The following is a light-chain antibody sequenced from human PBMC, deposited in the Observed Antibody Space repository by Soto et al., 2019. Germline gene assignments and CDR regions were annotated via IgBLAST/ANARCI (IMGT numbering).Light chain of an antibody. Sequence: QTVVTQEPSFSVSPGGTVTLTCGLSSGSVSTSYYPSWYQQTPGQAPRTLIYSTNTRSSGVPDHFSGSILGNKAALTITGAQADDESDYYCVLYMGSGIWVFGGGTKLTVL. CDR1: SGSVSTSYY. V-gene: IGLV8-61*01. CDR3: VLYMGSGIWV. CDR2: STN. J-gene: IGLJ3*02.